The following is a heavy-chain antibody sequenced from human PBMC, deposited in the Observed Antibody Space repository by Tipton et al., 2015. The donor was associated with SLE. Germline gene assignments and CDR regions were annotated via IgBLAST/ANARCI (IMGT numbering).Heavy chain of an antibody. V-gene: IGHV4-59*11. CDR2: IYSSRST. Sequence: TLSLTCTVSGASINSHYWTWIRQTPGKGLEWIGYIYSSRSTNYNPSLKSRVTISGDTSKNHFSLKLTSVTAADTATYYCARGSASLASTLSLDSWGQGTLVTVSS. CDR3: ARGSASLASTLSLDS. D-gene: IGHD2-2*03. J-gene: IGHJ4*02. CDR1: GASINSHY.